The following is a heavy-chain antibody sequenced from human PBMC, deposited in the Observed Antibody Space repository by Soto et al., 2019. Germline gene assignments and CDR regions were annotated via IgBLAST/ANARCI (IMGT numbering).Heavy chain of an antibody. Sequence: QVQLVESGGGVVQPGRSLRLSCAASGFTFSSYAMHWVRQAPGKGLEWVAVISYDGSNKYYADSVKGRFTISRDNSKNTLYLQMNSLRAEDTAVYYCEGIAVAPLTPFDYWGQGTLVTVSS. V-gene: IGHV3-30-3*01. J-gene: IGHJ4*02. CDR1: GFTFSSYA. CDR2: ISYDGSNK. D-gene: IGHD6-19*01. CDR3: EGIAVAPLTPFDY.